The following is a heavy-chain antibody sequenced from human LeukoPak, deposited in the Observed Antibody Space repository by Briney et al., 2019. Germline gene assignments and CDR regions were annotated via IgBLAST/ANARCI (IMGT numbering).Heavy chain of an antibody. CDR2: IYTSGST. D-gene: IGHD1-14*01. CDR1: GGSISSGSYY. J-gene: IGHJ4*02. CDR3: ARAGPGTPGTFDY. V-gene: IGHV4-61*02. Sequence: PSQTLSLTCTVSGGSISSGSYYWSWIRQPAGKGLEWIGRIYTSGSTYYNPSLKSRVTISVDTSKNQFSPKLSSVTAADTAVYYCARAGPGTPGTFDYWGQGTLVTVSS.